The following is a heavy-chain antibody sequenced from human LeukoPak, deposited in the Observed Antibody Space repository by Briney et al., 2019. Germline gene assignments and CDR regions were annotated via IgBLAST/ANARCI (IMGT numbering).Heavy chain of an antibody. CDR2: IIPIFGTA. Sequence: SVKVSCKASGGTFSSYAISWVRQAPGQGLEWMGGIIPIFGTANYAQKFQGRATITADESTSTAYMELSSLRSEDAAVYYCARGTYYYDSSGYSPWEYWGQGTLVTVSS. D-gene: IGHD3-22*01. J-gene: IGHJ4*02. V-gene: IGHV1-69*13. CDR3: ARGTYYYDSSGYSPWEY. CDR1: GGTFSSYA.